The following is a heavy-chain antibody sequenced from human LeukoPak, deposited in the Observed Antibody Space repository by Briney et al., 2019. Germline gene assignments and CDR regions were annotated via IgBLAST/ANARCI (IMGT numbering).Heavy chain of an antibody. CDR1: GFTFSDYY. CDR3: AKNWGSFSWYFDL. V-gene: IGHV3-11*01. Sequence: GGSLRLSCAASGFTFSDYYMSWIRQAPGKGLEWVSYISSSGSTIYYADSVKVRFTISRDNAKNSLYLQMNSLRAEDTALYYCAKNWGSFSWYFDLWGRGTLVTVSS. J-gene: IGHJ2*01. CDR2: ISSSGSTI. D-gene: IGHD2/OR15-2a*01.